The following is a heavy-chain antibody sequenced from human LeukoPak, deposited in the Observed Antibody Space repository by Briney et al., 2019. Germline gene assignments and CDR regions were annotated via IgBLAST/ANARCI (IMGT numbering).Heavy chain of an antibody. CDR2: ISGSGGST. CDR3: AKLAPNYYDGSGYDAFDI. CDR1: GFTVSSNY. J-gene: IGHJ3*02. V-gene: IGHV3-23*01. D-gene: IGHD3-22*01. Sequence: GGSLRLSCAASGFTVSSNYMSWVRQAPGKGLEWVSAISGSGGSTYYADSVKGRFTISRDNSKNTLYLQMNSLRAEDTAVYYCAKLAPNYYDGSGYDAFDIWGQGTMVTVSS.